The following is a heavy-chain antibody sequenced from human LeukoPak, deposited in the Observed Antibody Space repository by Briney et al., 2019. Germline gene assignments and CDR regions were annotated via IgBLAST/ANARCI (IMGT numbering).Heavy chain of an antibody. V-gene: IGHV3-21*01. D-gene: IGHD3-22*01. Sequence: PGGSLRLSCAASGFTFSSYAMSWVRQAPGKGLEWVSSISSSSSYIHYADSVKGRFSISRDNAKNSLYLQMNSLRAEDTAVYYCARDRNYDGSVYYEDDYFDYWGQGTLVTVSS. CDR1: GFTFSSYA. CDR2: ISSSSSYI. J-gene: IGHJ4*02. CDR3: ARDRNYDGSVYYEDDYFDY.